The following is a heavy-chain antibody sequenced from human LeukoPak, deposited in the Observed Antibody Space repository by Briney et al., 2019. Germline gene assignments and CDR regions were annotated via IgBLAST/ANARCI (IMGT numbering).Heavy chain of an antibody. Sequence: SETLSLTCTVSGGSISSYYWSWIRQPPGKGLEWIGYIYYSGSTNYNPSLKSRVTISVDTSKNQFSLKLSSVTAAYTAVYYCARGPPLYCSSTSCYILWGQGTLVTVSS. CDR3: ARGPPLYCSSTSCYIL. D-gene: IGHD2-2*02. CDR2: IYYSGST. J-gene: IGHJ4*02. V-gene: IGHV4-59*01. CDR1: GGSISSYY.